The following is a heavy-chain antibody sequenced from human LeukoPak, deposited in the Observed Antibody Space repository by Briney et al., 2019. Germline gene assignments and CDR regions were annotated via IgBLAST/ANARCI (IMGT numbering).Heavy chain of an antibody. CDR1: GYSFTIYW. V-gene: IGHV5-51*01. D-gene: IGHD6-19*01. Sequence: GESLKISCKGSGYSFTIYWIGWVRQMPGKDLEWMGIIYPGDSDTRYSPPFQGQVTISADRSINTAYLQWSSLKASDTAIYYCARRLKNSNGWTFDYWGQGTLVTVSS. J-gene: IGHJ4*02. CDR2: IYPGDSDT. CDR3: ARRLKNSNGWTFDY.